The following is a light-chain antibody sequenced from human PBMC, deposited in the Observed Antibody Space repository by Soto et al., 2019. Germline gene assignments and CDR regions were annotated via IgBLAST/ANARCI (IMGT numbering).Light chain of an antibody. CDR1: SSNIGSYT. J-gene: IGLJ2*01. Sequence: QSVLTQPPSASGTPGQRVTISCSGSSSNIGSYTVNWYQHFPGTAPKLLIYSNNQRPSGVPDRFSGSKSGTSASLAISGLQSEDEADYYCQSYDSRLTGSVVFGGGTQLTVL. CDR2: SNN. V-gene: IGLV1-44*01. CDR3: QSYDSRLTGSVV.